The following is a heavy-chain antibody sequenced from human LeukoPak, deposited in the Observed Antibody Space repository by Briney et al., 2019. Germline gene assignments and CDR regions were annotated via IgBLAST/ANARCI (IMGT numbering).Heavy chain of an antibody. CDR2: IGTVGDT. CDR3: AKCNAWDILTGYPYFDY. Sequence: GGSLRLSCAASGFTFSSYDMHWVRKAPGRGLEWVSAIGTVGDTYYPGSMKGRFTISRENAKNSLYLQMNSLRAGDTAVYYCAKCNAWDILTGYPYFDYWGQGTLVTVSS. CDR1: GFTFSSYD. V-gene: IGHV3-13*01. D-gene: IGHD3-9*01. J-gene: IGHJ4*02.